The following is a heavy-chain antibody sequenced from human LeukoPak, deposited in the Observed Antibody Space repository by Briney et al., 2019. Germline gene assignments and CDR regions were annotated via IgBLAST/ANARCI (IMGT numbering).Heavy chain of an antibody. V-gene: IGHV3-33*06. CDR3: AKDYGPDSIVATTADY. CDR2: IWYDGSNK. CDR1: GFTFSSYG. Sequence: PGGSLRLSCAASGFTFSSYGMHWVRQAPGKGLEWVAVIWYDGSNKYYADSVKGRFTISRDNSKNTLYLQMNSLRAEDTAAYYCAKDYGPDSIVATTADYWGQGTLVTVSS. D-gene: IGHD5-12*01. J-gene: IGHJ4*02.